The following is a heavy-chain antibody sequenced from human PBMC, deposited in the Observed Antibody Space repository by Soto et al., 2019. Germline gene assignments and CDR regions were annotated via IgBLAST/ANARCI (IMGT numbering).Heavy chain of an antibody. CDR2: ISSDGHHQ. Sequence: GWSLRLSCATSVFGFNDYAMYWVRQAPGQGLEWVAIISSDGHHQFYLDNLRGRFTVSRDNSKNTLYLQMNSLRPEDTAVYYCSRGTYYPQSSGLHADYWGPGTVVTVSS. V-gene: IGHV3-30*03. CDR1: VFGFNDYA. D-gene: IGHD3-22*01. CDR3: SRGTYYPQSSGLHADY. J-gene: IGHJ4*02.